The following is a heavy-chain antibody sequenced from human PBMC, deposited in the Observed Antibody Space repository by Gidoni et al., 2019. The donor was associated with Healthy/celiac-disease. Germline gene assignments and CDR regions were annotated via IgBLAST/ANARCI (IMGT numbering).Heavy chain of an antibody. CDR1: GFTFSSYA. CDR2: IIVMGGST. D-gene: IGHD3-9*01. J-gene: IGHJ5*02. V-gene: IGHV3-23*01. CDR3: APARNYDILPGYLNRFDP. Sequence: EEQLLESAGGLVQPGGSLRLSCAASGFTFSSYAMRWVRHAPGKGLEWVSAIIVMGGSTYYADSVKGRLTISRDNSNNTLYLHMTSLGSEDTAVYHCAPARNYDILPGYLNRFDPWGQGTLVTGSS.